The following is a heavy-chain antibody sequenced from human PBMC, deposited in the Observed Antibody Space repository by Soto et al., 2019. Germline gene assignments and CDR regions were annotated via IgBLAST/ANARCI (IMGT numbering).Heavy chain of an antibody. Sequence: EVQLVESGGGLVQPGGSLRLSCAASGLTFSSYWMHWVRQAPGKGLVWVSRINSDGSSTSYADSVKGRFTISRDNAKNTLYLQMNSLRAEDTAVYYCARAPSGIAARPQYYWGQGTLVTVSS. CDR3: ARAPSGIAARPQYY. J-gene: IGHJ4*02. CDR1: GLTFSSYW. CDR2: INSDGSST. D-gene: IGHD6-6*01. V-gene: IGHV3-74*01.